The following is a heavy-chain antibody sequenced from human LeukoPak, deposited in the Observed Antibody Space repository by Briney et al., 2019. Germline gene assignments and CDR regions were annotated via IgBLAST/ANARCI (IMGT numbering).Heavy chain of an antibody. CDR1: GGSISSYY. CDR2: IYYSGST. J-gene: IGHJ6*02. V-gene: IGHV4-59*01. Sequence: PSETLSLTCTVSGGSISSYYWSWIRQPPGKGLEWIGYIYYSGSTNYSPSLKSRVTISVDTSKNQFSLKLSSVTAADTAVYYCARDSDSNYGYGMDVWGQGTTVTVSS. D-gene: IGHD4-11*01. CDR3: ARDSDSNYGYGMDV.